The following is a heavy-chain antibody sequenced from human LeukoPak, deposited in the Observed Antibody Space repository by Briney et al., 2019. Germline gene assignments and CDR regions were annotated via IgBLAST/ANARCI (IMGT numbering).Heavy chain of an antibody. CDR1: GITVSTNY. V-gene: IGHV3-53*01. CDR2: IYSTDKT. J-gene: IGHJ6*04. CDR3: AREIGYYFDNHSSRLGGRFDV. Sequence: QSGGSLRLSCAASGITVSTNYMNWVRQAPGKGLEWVSVIYSTDKTNYADSVQGRFTISRDPSKNTVYLQMNSLRGEDTAVYYCAREIGYYFDNHSSRLGGRFDVWGTGTTVIVSS. D-gene: IGHD3-22*01.